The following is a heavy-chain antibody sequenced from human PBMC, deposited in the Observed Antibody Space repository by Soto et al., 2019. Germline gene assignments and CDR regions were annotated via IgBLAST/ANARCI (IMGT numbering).Heavy chain of an antibody. D-gene: IGHD6-19*01. CDR3: ARGRGWPNLDY. Sequence: PSETLSLTCTVSGGSISSYYWSWIRQPPGKGLEWIGYISYSGSTNYNPSLKSRVTISVDTSKNQFSLKLTSVTAADTAVYYCARGRGWPNLDYWGQGTLVTVSS. CDR1: GGSISSYY. V-gene: IGHV4-59*01. CDR2: ISYSGST. J-gene: IGHJ4*02.